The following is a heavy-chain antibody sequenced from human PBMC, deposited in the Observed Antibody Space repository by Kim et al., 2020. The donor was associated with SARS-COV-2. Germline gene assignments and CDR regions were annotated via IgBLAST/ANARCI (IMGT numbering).Heavy chain of an antibody. Sequence: YYVDSVKRRFTISRDNAKNSLYLQMNNLRVEDTAVYYCGRDVWYRRSDYWGQGTLVTVSS. J-gene: IGHJ4*02. CDR3: GRDVWYRRSDY. D-gene: IGHD1-26*01. V-gene: IGHV3-7*01.